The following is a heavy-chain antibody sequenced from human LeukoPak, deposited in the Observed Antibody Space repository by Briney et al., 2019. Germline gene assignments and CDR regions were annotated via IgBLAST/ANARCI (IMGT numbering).Heavy chain of an antibody. V-gene: IGHV3-30*18. D-gene: IGHD4-17*01. CDR1: GFTFSNYA. J-gene: IGHJ4*02. CDR2: LSYDGSNN. Sequence: TGGSLRLSCAPSGFTFSNYAMTWVRQAPAKGLEWVAVLSYDGSNNYYADSVKGRFTISRDNSKNTLYLQMNSLRAEDTAVYYCAKDASTVTLHADYWGQGTLVTVSS. CDR3: AKDASTVTLHADY.